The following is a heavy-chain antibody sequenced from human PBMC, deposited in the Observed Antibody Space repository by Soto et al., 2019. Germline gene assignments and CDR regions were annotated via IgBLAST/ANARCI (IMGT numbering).Heavy chain of an antibody. CDR3: ARDMSYYYGSGSSDAFDI. Sequence: ASVKVSCKASGYTFTSYYMHWVRQAPGQVLEWMGIINPSGGSTSYAQKFQGRVTMTRDTSTSTVYMELSSLRSEDTAVYYCARDMSYYYGSGSSDAFDIWGQGTMVTVSS. CDR2: INPSGGST. V-gene: IGHV1-46*01. J-gene: IGHJ3*02. D-gene: IGHD3-10*01. CDR1: GYTFTSYY.